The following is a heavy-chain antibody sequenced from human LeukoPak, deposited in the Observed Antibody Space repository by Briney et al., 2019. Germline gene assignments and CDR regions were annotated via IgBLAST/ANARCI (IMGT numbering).Heavy chain of an antibody. V-gene: IGHV4-34*01. J-gene: IGHJ1*01. CDR1: GFTFSSYS. CDR2: INHSGST. Sequence: KPGGSLRLSCAASGFTFSSYSMNWVRQPPGKGLEWIGEINHSGSTNYNPSLKNRVTISVDTSKNQFSLKLSSVTAADTAVYYCARSPNRFWSAFQHWGQGTLVTVSS. CDR3: ARSPNRFWSAFQH. D-gene: IGHD3-3*01.